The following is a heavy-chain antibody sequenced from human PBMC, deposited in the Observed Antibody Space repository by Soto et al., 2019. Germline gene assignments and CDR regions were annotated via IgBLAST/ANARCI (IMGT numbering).Heavy chain of an antibody. Sequence: QVQLVQSGAEVKKPGASVKVSCKASGYTFTGYYMHWVRQAPGQGLEWMGWINPNSGGTNYAQKFQGRVTMTRDTSISTAYMELSRLRSDDTAVYYCARDRGYYDSSGYRTGWFDPWGQGTLVTVSS. D-gene: IGHD3-22*01. V-gene: IGHV1-2*02. CDR3: ARDRGYYDSSGYRTGWFDP. CDR2: INPNSGGT. J-gene: IGHJ5*02. CDR1: GYTFTGYY.